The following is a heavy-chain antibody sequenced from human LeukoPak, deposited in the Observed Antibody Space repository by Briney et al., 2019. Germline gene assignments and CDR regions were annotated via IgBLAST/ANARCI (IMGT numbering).Heavy chain of an antibody. V-gene: IGHV3-74*01. CDR1: GFTFSSYW. D-gene: IGHD3-10*01. J-gene: IGHJ5*02. CDR3: ARDHYGSGSWFDP. CDR2: INSDGSST. Sequence: GSLRLSCAASGFTFSSYWMHWVRQAPGKGLVWVSRINSDGSSTSYTDSVKGRSTISRDNAKNTLYLQMNSLRAEDTAVYYCARDHYGSGSWFDPWGQGTLVTVSS.